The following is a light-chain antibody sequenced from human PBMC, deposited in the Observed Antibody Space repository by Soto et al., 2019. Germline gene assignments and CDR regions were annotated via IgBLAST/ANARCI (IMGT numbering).Light chain of an antibody. CDR3: QQRSSWPLT. CDR2: GAS. J-gene: IGKJ4*02. CDR1: QSVSSN. Sequence: EIVMTQSPATLSVSPGERATLSCRASQSVSSNLAWYQQKPGQAPRLLIYGASGRATGIPARFSGSGSGTEFTLTISSLQSEDFAVYYCQQRSSWPLTFGGGTKVDIK. V-gene: IGKV3-15*01.